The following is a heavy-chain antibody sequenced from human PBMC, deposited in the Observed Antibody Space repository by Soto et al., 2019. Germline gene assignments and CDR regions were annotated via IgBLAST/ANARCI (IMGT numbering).Heavy chain of an antibody. CDR3: ARWSYGANERFDP. V-gene: IGHV4-31*03. CDR1: GGSISSGGYY. CDR2: IYYSGST. Sequence: QVQLQESGPGLVKPSQTLSLTCTVSGGSISSGGYYWSWIRQHPGKGLEWIGYIYYSGSTYYNPSLKSRVTISVDTSKNPFSLKLSSVTAADTAVYYCARWSYGANERFDPWGQGTLVTVSS. D-gene: IGHD1-26*01. J-gene: IGHJ5*02.